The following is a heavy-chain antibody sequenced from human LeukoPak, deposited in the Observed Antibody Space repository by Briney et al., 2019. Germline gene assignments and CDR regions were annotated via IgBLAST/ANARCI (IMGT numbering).Heavy chain of an antibody. CDR3: ARETAAPTGYNWFDP. CDR2: IIPILGLA. J-gene: IGHJ5*02. CDR1: RGTLTRYG. Sequence: SVKVSSKDSRGTLTRYGISWVRPAPGQGLEWMGRIIPILGLANYAQKFQGRVTITADTTTRTVYMEVSSLRSEYTAVYYCARETAAPTGYNWFDPWGQGTLVTVSS. V-gene: IGHV1-69*04. D-gene: IGHD1-1*01.